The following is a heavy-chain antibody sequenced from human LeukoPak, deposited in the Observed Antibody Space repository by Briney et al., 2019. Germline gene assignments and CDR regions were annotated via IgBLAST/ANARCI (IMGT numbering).Heavy chain of an antibody. D-gene: IGHD1-14*01. CDR2: IYYSGST. V-gene: IGHV4-4*02. Sequence: SETLSLTCAVSGGSISSSNWWSWVRQPPGKGLEWIGYIYYSGSTNYNPSLKSRVTISVDTSKNQFSLKLSSVTAADTAVYYCARVIASEYRRRKNFSGTLGLFSYYYYMDVWGKGTTVTVSS. CDR1: GGSISSSNW. J-gene: IGHJ6*03. CDR3: ARVIASEYRRRKNFSGTLGLFSYYYYMDV.